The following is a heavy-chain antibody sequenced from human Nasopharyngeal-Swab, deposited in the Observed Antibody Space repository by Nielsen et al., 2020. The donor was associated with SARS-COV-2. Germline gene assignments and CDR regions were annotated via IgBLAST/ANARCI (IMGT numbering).Heavy chain of an antibody. Sequence: SETLSLTCAVSGYSISSGYYWGGIRQPPGKGLEWIGSIYHRGSTYYNPSHKSRVPISVDTSKNQFSLKLSSVTAADTAVYYCARRYGDFWSGHYFDYWGQGTLVTVSS. J-gene: IGHJ4*02. CDR3: ARRYGDFWSGHYFDY. CDR2: IYHRGST. CDR1: GYSISSGYY. D-gene: IGHD3-3*01. V-gene: IGHV4-38-2*01.